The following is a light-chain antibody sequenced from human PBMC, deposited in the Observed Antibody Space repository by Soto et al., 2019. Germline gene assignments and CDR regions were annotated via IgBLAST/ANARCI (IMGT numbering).Light chain of an antibody. J-gene: IGLJ2*01. Sequence: QAVVTQEPSFSVSPGGTVTLTCGLSSDSVSASHFPSWYQQTPGQAPRTLIYNTNTRSSGVPDRFSGSILGNRAALTITGAQADDESDYYCAAWDDSLNGLVFGGGTKLTVL. V-gene: IGLV8-61*01. CDR3: AAWDDSLNGLV. CDR1: SDSVSASHF. CDR2: NTN.